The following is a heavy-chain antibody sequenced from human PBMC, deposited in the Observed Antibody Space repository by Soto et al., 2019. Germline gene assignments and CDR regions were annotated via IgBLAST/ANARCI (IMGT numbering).Heavy chain of an antibody. V-gene: IGHV3-74*01. Sequence: EVQLVESGGGLVQPGGSLRLSCAVSGFTFSSFWMHWVRQAPGEGLVWVLRINTDGSSTSYADSVKGRFTISRDNAKNTLYLQMNSLRVEDTAMYYCAMRGVDPLGLSSWGQVTLVTVSS. CDR3: AMRGVDPLGLSS. CDR1: GFTFSSFW. CDR2: INTDGSST. J-gene: IGHJ5*02. D-gene: IGHD3-10*01.